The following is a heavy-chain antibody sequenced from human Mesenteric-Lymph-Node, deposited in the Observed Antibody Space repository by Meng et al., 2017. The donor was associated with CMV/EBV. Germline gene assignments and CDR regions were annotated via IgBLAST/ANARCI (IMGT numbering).Heavy chain of an antibody. CDR1: GFTCSSCE. V-gene: IGHV3-48*03. D-gene: IGHD1-26*01. CDR2: ISSSDGTI. J-gene: IGHJ3*02. CDR3: AREIISGSYPCDAFDI. Sequence: SCADSGFTCSSCEMNWVRQAPGKGLEWVSYISSSDGTIYYADSVKGRFTISRDNAKNSLYLQMNSLRAEDTAVYYCAREIISGSYPCDAFDIWGQGTMVTVSS.